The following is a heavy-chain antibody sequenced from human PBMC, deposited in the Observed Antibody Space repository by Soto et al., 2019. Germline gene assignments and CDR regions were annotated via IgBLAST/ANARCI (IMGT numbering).Heavy chain of an antibody. Sequence: QVQLVESGGGVVQPGRSLRLSCAASGFTFSSYGMHWVRQAPGKGLEWVAVIWYDGSNKYYADSVKGRFTISRDNSKNPLYLQMNSLRAEDTAVYYCARDGGPIVVVVAATDWYFDLWGRGTLVTVSS. V-gene: IGHV3-33*01. D-gene: IGHD2-15*01. CDR2: IWYDGSNK. J-gene: IGHJ2*01. CDR1: GFTFSSYG. CDR3: ARDGGPIVVVVAATDWYFDL.